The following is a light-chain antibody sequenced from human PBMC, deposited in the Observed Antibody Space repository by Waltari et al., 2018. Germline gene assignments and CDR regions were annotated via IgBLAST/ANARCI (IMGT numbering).Light chain of an antibody. J-gene: IGLJ3*02. Sequence: QTVVTQEPSLTVSPGGTVPLTCASSTGAVPRDSSPNWFQQKPGQAPRALIHSTSVRYSWTPTRVSGSLRGDKAALTLSGVQPEDEADYYCLLYYGGPWVFGGGTKVTVL. CDR2: STS. V-gene: IGLV7-43*01. CDR3: LLYYGGPWV. CDR1: TGAVPRDSS.